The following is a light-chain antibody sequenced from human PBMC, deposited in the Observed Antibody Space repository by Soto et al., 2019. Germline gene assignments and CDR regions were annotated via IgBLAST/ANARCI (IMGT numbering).Light chain of an antibody. CDR1: QSISSW. J-gene: IGKJ1*01. V-gene: IGKV1-5*01. Sequence: EIQMTQSPSILSASVGDRVTITCRASQSISSWLAWYQQKPGKAPKLLIYDASSLESGVPSRFSGSGSGTEFTLTISSLQPDDFATYYCEQYNSYRRRFGQGTKVDI. CDR2: DAS. CDR3: EQYNSYRRR.